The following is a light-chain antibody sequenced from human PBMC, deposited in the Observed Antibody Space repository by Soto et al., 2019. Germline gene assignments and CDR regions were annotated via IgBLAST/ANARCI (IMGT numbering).Light chain of an antibody. V-gene: IGKV1-9*01. Sequence: IQLTQSPSSLSASLGDRVTITCRASQGISNHLGWYQQKPGKAPELLIHAASTLQTGVPSRFSGGGSGTDFTLTITSLQPEDFATYYCQQVNVYPSTFGGGTKVDIK. CDR1: QGISNH. CDR2: AAS. J-gene: IGKJ4*01. CDR3: QQVNVYPST.